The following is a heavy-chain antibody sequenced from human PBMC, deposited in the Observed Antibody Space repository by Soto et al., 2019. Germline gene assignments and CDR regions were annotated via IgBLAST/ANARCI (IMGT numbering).Heavy chain of an antibody. CDR1: GFSLSTSGVG. CDR2: IYRDDDK. V-gene: IGHV2-5*02. Sequence: QITLKESGPTLVKPTQTLTLTCTFSGFSLSTSGVGVGWIRQPPGKALAWLALIYRDDDKRYSSSLNSRLTITKDTSKNQVVLTMTNMDPVDTATYYCAHSRPPRLLDYWGQGTLVTVSS. D-gene: IGHD6-6*01. CDR3: AHSRPPRLLDY. J-gene: IGHJ4*02.